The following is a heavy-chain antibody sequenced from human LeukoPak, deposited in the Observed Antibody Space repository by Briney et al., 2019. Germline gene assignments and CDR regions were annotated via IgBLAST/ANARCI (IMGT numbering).Heavy chain of an antibody. Sequence: QPGGSLRLSCAASGFTFSSYAMHWVRQAPGKGLEWVSAISGSGGSTYYADSVKGRFTISRDNSKNTLYLQMNSLRAEDTAVYYCAKDRAWIVPAAIRGRGGRYGMDVWGQGTTVTVSS. CDR1: GFTFSSYA. D-gene: IGHD2-2*02. V-gene: IGHV3-23*01. CDR2: ISGSGGST. CDR3: AKDRAWIVPAAIRGRGGRYGMDV. J-gene: IGHJ6*02.